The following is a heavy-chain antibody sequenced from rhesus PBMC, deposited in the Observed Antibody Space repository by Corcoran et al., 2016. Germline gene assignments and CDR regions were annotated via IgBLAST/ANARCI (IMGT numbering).Heavy chain of an antibody. Sequence: QVQLQESGPGLVQPSETLSLTCAVSGGSVSSSNWWSWIRQPPGKGLEWIGYISVSSGSTNYNPSLNSRLTISTDTSKNQLSMKVSSVTAADTGIYYCSRVPGYSGSRPRFDYWGQGVLVTVSS. D-gene: IGHD6-25*01. V-gene: IGHV4-65*01. CDR3: SRVPGYSGSRPRFDY. CDR1: GGSVSSSNW. CDR2: ISVSSGST. J-gene: IGHJ4*01.